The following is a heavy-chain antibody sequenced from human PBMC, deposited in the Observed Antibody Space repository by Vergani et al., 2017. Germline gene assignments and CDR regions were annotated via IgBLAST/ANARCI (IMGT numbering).Heavy chain of an antibody. Sequence: QVQLVQSGAEVKKPGASVKVSCKASGYTFTSYGFSWVRQAPGQGLEWMGWISAYNGNTNYAQKLQGRVTMTTANSTSTAYMELRSLRSDDTAVYYCARELGYCSGGSCYYHDAFDIWGQGTMVTVSS. CDR3: ARELGYCSGGSCYYHDAFDI. CDR2: ISAYNGNT. D-gene: IGHD2-15*01. J-gene: IGHJ3*02. V-gene: IGHV1-18*01. CDR1: GYTFTSYG.